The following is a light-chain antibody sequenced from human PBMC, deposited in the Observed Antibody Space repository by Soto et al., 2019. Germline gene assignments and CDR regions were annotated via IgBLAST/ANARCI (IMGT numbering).Light chain of an antibody. CDR1: QSLEYSDGKTY. Sequence: DVVMTQSPLSLPVTLGQPASISCTSSQSLEYSDGKTYLNWFLQRPGQSPRRLIYKVSNRDSGVPDRFSGSGSGTEFTLTISSLQPDDFATYYCQHYNSYSEAFGQGTKVDIK. J-gene: IGKJ1*01. CDR2: KVS. V-gene: IGKV2-30*01. CDR3: QHYNSYSEA.